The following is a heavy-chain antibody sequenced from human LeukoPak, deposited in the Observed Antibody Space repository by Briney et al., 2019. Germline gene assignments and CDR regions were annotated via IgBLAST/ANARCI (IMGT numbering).Heavy chain of an antibody. CDR2: INPDGSSI. J-gene: IGHJ4*02. CDR1: GFTFSSYW. V-gene: IGHV3-74*01. CDR3: ARSNQADDY. Sequence: PGGSLRLSCAASGFTFSSYWMHWVRQVPGKGLVWVARINPDGSSITYADSVKGRFTISRDNAKNTLYLQMDSLRAEDTGVYYCARSNQADDYWGQGTLVTVSS. D-gene: IGHD1-14*01.